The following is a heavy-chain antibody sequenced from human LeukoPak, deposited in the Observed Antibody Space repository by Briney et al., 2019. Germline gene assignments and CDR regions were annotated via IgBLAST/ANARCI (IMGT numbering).Heavy chain of an antibody. CDR3: AGGNGDYYDSSGSPFDP. J-gene: IGHJ5*02. D-gene: IGHD3-22*01. CDR2: IIPIFGTA. V-gene: IGHV1-69*13. Sequence: SVKVSCKASGGTFSSYAISWVRQAPGQGLEWMGGIIPIFGTANYAQKFQGRVTITADESTSTAYMELSSLRSEDTAVYYCAGGNGDYYDSSGSPFDPWGQGTLVTVPS. CDR1: GGTFSSYA.